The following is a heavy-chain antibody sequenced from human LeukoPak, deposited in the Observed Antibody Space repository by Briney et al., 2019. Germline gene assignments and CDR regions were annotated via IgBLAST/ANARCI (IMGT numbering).Heavy chain of an antibody. V-gene: IGHV3-7*01. CDR2: IKQDGSEK. D-gene: IGHD5-18*01. CDR1: GFTFSSYW. J-gene: IGHJ4*02. CDR3: AKDQVRGYSYGIKDY. Sequence: GGSLRLSCAASGFTFSSYWMSWVRQAPGKGLEWVANIKQDGSEKYYVDSVKGRLTISRDNAKNSLYLQMNSLRAEDTAVYYCAKDQVRGYSYGIKDYWGQGTLVTVSS.